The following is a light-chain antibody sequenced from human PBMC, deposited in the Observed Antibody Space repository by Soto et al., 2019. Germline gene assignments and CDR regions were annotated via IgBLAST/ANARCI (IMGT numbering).Light chain of an antibody. CDR3: QQSYGPPIT. CDR1: QTISNY. J-gene: IGKJ5*01. V-gene: IGKV1-39*01. CDR2: LAS. Sequence: DIQMTQSPSSLSAFVGDRVTITCRASQTISNYLNWYQQRPGKAPKLLIYLASSLQSGVPSRFGGSGSGTDFTLTISSLQPEASATYYCQQSYGPPITFGLGTRLEIK.